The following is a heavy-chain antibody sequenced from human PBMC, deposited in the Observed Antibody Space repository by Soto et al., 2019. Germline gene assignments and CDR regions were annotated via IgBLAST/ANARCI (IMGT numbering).Heavy chain of an antibody. CDR3: AREGGGWPLPTDYYGMDV. D-gene: IGHD6-19*01. J-gene: IGHJ6*02. V-gene: IGHV4-4*07. Sequence: PAAILSLTCPGSAGTISSYYWIWIRHPAGKCLEWIGRIYTSGSTNYNPSLKSRVTMSVDTSKNQFSLKLSSVTAADTAVYYCAREGGGWPLPTDYYGMDVWGQGTTVTFSS. CDR2: IYTSGST. CDR1: AGTISSYY.